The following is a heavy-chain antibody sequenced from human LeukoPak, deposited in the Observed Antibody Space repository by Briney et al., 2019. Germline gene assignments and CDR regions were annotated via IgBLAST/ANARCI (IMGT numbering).Heavy chain of an antibody. J-gene: IGHJ6*02. V-gene: IGHV4-39*01. CDR2: MSNSGST. CDR1: GASISSSSYY. Sequence: SETLSLTCTVSGASISSSSYYWGWIRQPPGKGLEWIGTMSNSGSTYYNPSLQSRVTISGDTSKNQFSLKLNSVTAADTAVYYCASRNALEVRGHYYYYGVDVWGQGTTVTVSS. D-gene: IGHD3-10*01. CDR3: ASRNALEVRGHYYYYGVDV.